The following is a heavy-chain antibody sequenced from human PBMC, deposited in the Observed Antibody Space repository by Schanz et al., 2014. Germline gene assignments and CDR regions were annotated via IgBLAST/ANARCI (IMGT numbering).Heavy chain of an antibody. CDR3: ARESSNDIVLVPGAVFDH. CDR2: ISGSGGST. J-gene: IGHJ4*02. Sequence: EVQLVDSGGALVQPGGPLSLSCAPSGFTFTTYAMSWVRQAPGKGLEWVSAISGSGGSTYYADSVKGRFTISRDNSKNTLYLQMNSLRAEDTAVYYCARESSNDIVLVPGAVFDHWGQGILVTVSS. CDR1: GFTFTTYA. D-gene: IGHD2-2*01. V-gene: IGHV3-23*04.